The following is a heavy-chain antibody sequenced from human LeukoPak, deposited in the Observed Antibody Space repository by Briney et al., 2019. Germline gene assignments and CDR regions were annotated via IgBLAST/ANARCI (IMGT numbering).Heavy chain of an antibody. CDR1: GGSISSSSYY. Sequence: SETLSLTCTVSGGSISSSSYYWGWIRQPPGTGLEWIGSIYYSGSTYYNPSLKSRVTISVDTSKNQFSLKLSSVTAADTAVYYCARSILRYYYNASGYYPYYFDYWGQGMLVTVSS. V-gene: IGHV4-39*07. CDR2: IYYSGST. CDR3: ARSILRYYYNASGYYPYYFDY. D-gene: IGHD3-22*01. J-gene: IGHJ4*02.